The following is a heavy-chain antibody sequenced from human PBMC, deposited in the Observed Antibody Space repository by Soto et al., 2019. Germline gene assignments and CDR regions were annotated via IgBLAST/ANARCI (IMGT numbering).Heavy chain of an antibody. CDR1: GGTFSSYA. V-gene: IGHV1-69*13. J-gene: IGHJ2*01. D-gene: IGHD4-17*01. CDR3: ARRGDYGGNSGGNFDL. Sequence: AASVKVSCKASGGTFSSYAISWVRQAPGQGLEWMGGIIPIFGTANHAQKFQGRVTITADESTSTAYMELSSLRSEDTAVYYCARRGDYGGNSGGNFDLWGRGTLVTVSS. CDR2: IIPIFGTA.